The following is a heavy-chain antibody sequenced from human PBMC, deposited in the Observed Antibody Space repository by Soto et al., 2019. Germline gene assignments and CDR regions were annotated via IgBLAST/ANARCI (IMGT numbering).Heavy chain of an antibody. V-gene: IGHV3-30-3*01. D-gene: IGHD3-16*01. J-gene: IGHJ4*02. CDR1: GFTFSNYA. CDR3: ARDGGRD. CDR2: ISYDVNNK. Sequence: ESGGGVVQPGRSLRLSCAASGFTFSNYAMHWVRQAPGEGLEWVAVISYDVNNKDYAGSVKGRFTISRDNSKNTLYLQMSGLRVEDTAVYYCARDGGRDWGQGTLVTVSS.